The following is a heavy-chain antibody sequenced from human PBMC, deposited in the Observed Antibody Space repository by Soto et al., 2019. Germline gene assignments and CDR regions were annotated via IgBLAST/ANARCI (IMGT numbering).Heavy chain of an antibody. V-gene: IGHV1-3*01. Sequence: ASVKVSCKASGYTFTSYAMHWVRQAPGQRLEWMGWINAGNGNTKYSQKFQGRVTITRDTSASTAYMELSSLRSEDTAVYYCAPTVGSSRRFDYWGQGTLVTVSS. CDR3: APTVGSSRRFDY. CDR2: INAGNGNT. J-gene: IGHJ4*02. D-gene: IGHD6-6*01. CDR1: GYTFTSYA.